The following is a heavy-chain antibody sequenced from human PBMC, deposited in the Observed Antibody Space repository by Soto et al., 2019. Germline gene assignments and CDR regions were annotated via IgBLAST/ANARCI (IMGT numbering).Heavy chain of an antibody. Sequence: WSLRLSCAASGFTFSSYSMNWVRQAPGKGLEWVSSISSSSSYIYYADSVKGRFTISRDNAKNSLYLQMNSLRAEDTAVYYCARMDSRYCSSTSCYDYFDYWGQGTLVTVSS. CDR2: ISSSSSYI. CDR1: GFTFSSYS. V-gene: IGHV3-21*01. D-gene: IGHD2-2*01. CDR3: ARMDSRYCSSTSCYDYFDY. J-gene: IGHJ4*02.